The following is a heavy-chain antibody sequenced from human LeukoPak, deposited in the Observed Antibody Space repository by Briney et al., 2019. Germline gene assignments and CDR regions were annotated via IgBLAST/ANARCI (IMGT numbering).Heavy chain of an antibody. V-gene: IGHV1-8*01. CDR1: GYTFTSYA. CDR3: ARVMRRVGYSSSWYGY. J-gene: IGHJ4*02. Sequence: GASVKVSCKASGYTFTSYAINWVRQATGQGLEWMGWMNPNSGNTGYAQKFQGRVTMTRNTSISTAYMELSSLRSEDTAVYYCARVMRRVGYSSSWYGYWGQGTLVTVSS. CDR2: MNPNSGNT. D-gene: IGHD6-13*01.